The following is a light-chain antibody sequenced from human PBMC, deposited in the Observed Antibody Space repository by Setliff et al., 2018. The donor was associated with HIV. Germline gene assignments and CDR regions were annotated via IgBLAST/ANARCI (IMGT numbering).Light chain of an antibody. CDR1: SSDVGTYNA. CDR3: SSYTSSSTDV. Sequence: QSALAQPASVSGSPGQSITISCTGTSSDVGTYNAVYWYQQHPGKAPKLMIYDVSTRPSGVSNRFPGSKSGNTASLTISGLQTEDEADYYCSSYTSSSTDVFGTGTKVTVL. V-gene: IGLV2-14*01. J-gene: IGLJ1*01. CDR2: DVS.